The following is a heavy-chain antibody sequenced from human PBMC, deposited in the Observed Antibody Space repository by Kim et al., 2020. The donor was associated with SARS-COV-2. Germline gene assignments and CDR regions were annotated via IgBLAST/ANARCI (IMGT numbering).Heavy chain of an antibody. CDR3: ARDEWLREGRTDS. V-gene: IGHV4-39*07. J-gene: IGHJ4*02. D-gene: IGHD5-12*01. Sequence: YNPSLKSRVTISIDTSKNQLSLKLTSVTAADRDVYYCARDEWLREGRTDSWGQGTLVIVSS.